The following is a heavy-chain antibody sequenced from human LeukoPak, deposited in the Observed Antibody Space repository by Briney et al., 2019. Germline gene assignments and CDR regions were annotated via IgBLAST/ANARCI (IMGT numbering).Heavy chain of an antibody. CDR3: ARVAGDYPYYYYGMDV. CDR1: GFTFSSYA. CDR2: ISYDGSNK. J-gene: IGHJ6*04. D-gene: IGHD4-17*01. Sequence: GRSLRLSCAASGFTFSSYAMHWVRQAPGKGLEWVAVISYDGSNKYYADSVKGRFTISRDNSKNTLYLQMNSLRAEDTAVYYCARVAGDYPYYYYGMDVWGKGTTVTVSS. V-gene: IGHV3-30-3*01.